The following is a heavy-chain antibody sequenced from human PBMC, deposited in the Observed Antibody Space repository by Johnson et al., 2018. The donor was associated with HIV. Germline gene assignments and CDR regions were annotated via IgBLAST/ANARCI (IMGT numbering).Heavy chain of an antibody. CDR1: GFTFSSYG. J-gene: IGHJ3*02. CDR2: IRYDVSNK. D-gene: IGHD3-9*01. CDR3: AIKSYYDILTGQGGAFDI. V-gene: IGHV3-30*02. Sequence: QLVESGGGVVQPGGSLRLSCAASGFTFSSYGMHWVRQAQGKGLEWVAFIRYDVSNKYYADSVKGRFTISRDNSKNTLYLQMNSLRAEDTAGYYCAIKSYYDILTGQGGAFDIWGQGTMVTVSS.